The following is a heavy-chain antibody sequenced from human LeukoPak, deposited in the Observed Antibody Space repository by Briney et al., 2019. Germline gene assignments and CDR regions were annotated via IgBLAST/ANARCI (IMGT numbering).Heavy chain of an antibody. V-gene: IGHV3-48*02. CDR1: GFAFSSQA. CDR2: ISDSGSIT. J-gene: IGHJ4*02. CDR3: ARDQPIDY. Sequence: GGSLRLSCAASGFAFSSQAMGWVRQAPGKGLEWVSVISDSGSITYYADSVKGRFTISRDNAKNSLYLQMNSLRDEDTAVYYCARDQPIDYWGQGTLVTVSS. D-gene: IGHD2-2*01.